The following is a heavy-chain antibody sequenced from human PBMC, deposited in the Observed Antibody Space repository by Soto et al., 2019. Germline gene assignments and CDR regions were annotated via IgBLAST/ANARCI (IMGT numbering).Heavy chain of an antibody. CDR1: GYTFTNYW. V-gene: IGHV5-51*01. CDR3: AIIEYSSSWYSHYYYYGMDV. J-gene: IGHJ6*02. Sequence: PGESLKISCKGSGYTFTNYWIGWVRQMPGKGLELMGIIYLGDSDTRYSPSFQGQVTISADKSISTAYLQWSSLKASDTAMYYCAIIEYSSSWYSHYYYYGMDVWGQGTTVTVSS. CDR2: IYLGDSDT. D-gene: IGHD6-13*01.